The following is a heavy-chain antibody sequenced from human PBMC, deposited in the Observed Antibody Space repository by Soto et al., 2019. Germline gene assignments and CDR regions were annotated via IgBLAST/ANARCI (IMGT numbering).Heavy chain of an antibody. CDR1: GGSFSGYY. J-gene: IGHJ4*02. CDR3: AIRYPYYYGSGSYYAHLAVY. Sequence: SETLSFTCAVYGGSFSGYYWSWIRQPPWKGLEWIGEINHSGSTNYNPSLKSRVTISVDTSKNQFSLKLSSVTAADTAVYYCAIRYPYYYGSGSYYAHLAVYWGQGTLVPVYS. V-gene: IGHV4-34*01. CDR2: INHSGST. D-gene: IGHD3-10*01.